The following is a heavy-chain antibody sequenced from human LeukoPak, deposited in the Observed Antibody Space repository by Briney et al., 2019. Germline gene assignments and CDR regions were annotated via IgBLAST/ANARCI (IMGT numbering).Heavy chain of an antibody. V-gene: IGHV3-74*01. D-gene: IGHD6-6*01. J-gene: IGHJ4*02. CDR1: GFNFRAYW. CDR2: INSDGSKV. CDR3: VGTIASRGSEY. Sequence: GGSLRLSCVASGFNFRAYWMHWVRQTPGKGLVWVSHINSDGSKVNYADSVKGRFTISRDNAKNTVYLQMNSLRAEDTAMYYCVGTIASRGSEYWGQGALVTVSS.